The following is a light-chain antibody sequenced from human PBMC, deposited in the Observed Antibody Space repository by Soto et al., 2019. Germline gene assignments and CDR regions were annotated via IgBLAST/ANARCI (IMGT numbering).Light chain of an antibody. Sequence: EIVMTQSPATLSVSPGERATLSCRASQSVSSNLAWYQQKPGQAPRLLIYGASTRATGIPARFSGSGSVTEFTLTISSLQSEDFAVYYCQQYNNWPTTFGGGTKVEIK. V-gene: IGKV3-15*01. CDR1: QSVSSN. CDR2: GAS. J-gene: IGKJ4*01. CDR3: QQYNNWPTT.